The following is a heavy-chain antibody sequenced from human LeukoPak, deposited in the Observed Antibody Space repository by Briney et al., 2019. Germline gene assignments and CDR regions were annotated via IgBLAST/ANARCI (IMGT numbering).Heavy chain of an antibody. CDR3: ARVGDGDSFDY. CDR1: GFTFSSYS. J-gene: IGHJ4*02. CDR2: ISSSSSYI. V-gene: IGHV3-21*01. Sequence: GGSLRLSCAASGFTFSSYSMNWVRQAPGKGLECVSSISSSSSYIHYADSVKGRFTISRDNAKNSLYRQMNSLRAEDTALYYCARVGDGDSFDYWGQGTLVTVSS. D-gene: IGHD3-10*01.